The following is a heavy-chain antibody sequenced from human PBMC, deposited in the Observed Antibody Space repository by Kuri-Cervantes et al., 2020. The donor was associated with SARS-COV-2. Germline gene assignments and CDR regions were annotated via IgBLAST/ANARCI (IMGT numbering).Heavy chain of an antibody. V-gene: IGHV3-53*01. CDR2: IYSGGTT. J-gene: IGHJ2*01. Sequence: GGSLRLSCAASGFTVSSNYMNWVRQAPGKGLEWVSVIYSGGTTYYADSVKGRFTISRDTSKSTLYLQMNSVKAEDSAMYYCARGGSYDDSNGLDWPFDLWGRGTLVTASS. D-gene: IGHD3-22*01. CDR1: GFTVSSNY. CDR3: ARGGSYDDSNGLDWPFDL.